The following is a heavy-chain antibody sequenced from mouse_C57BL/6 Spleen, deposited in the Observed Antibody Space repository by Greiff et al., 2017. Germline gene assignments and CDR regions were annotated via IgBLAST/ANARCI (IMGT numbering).Heavy chain of an antibody. CDR1: GFTFSDYG. J-gene: IGHJ4*01. CDR2: ISSGSSTI. Sequence: EVMLVESGGGLVKPGGSLKLSCAASGFTFSDYGMHWVRQAPEQGLEWVAYISSGSSTIYYADTVKGRVTITRDNAKNTLFLQMTSLRSEDTALYYCARKLRDMDYWGQGASVTVSS. CDR3: ARKLRDMDY. D-gene: IGHD3-1*01. V-gene: IGHV5-17*01.